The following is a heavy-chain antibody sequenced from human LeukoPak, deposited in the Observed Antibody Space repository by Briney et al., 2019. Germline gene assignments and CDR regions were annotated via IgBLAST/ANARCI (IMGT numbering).Heavy chain of an antibody. Sequence: GGSLRLSCAASGFTVISNYMSWVRQPPGKGLEWVSVIFSGGSTYYADSVKGRFTISRDNSKNTLYLQMNSLRAEDTAIYYCARDPSWEAGDFDYWGQGTLVTVSS. CDR1: GFTVISNY. V-gene: IGHV3-66*01. CDR3: ARDPSWEAGDFDY. J-gene: IGHJ4*02. CDR2: IFSGGST. D-gene: IGHD1-26*01.